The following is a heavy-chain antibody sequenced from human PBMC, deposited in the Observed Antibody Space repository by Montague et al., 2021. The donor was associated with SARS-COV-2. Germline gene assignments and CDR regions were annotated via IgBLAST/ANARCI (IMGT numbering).Heavy chain of an antibody. D-gene: IGHD2-2*01. CDR2: IYYSGST. J-gene: IGHJ5*02. V-gene: IGHV4-39*01. CDR1: GGSISSSSYY. CDR3: ARQGDQLLLEYWFDP. Sequence: SETLSLTRTVSGGSISSSSYYWGWTRQPPGKGLEWIGSIYYSGSTYYNPSLKSRVTISVDTSKNQFSLKLSSVTAADTAVYYCARQGDQLLLEYWFDPWGQGTLVTVSS.